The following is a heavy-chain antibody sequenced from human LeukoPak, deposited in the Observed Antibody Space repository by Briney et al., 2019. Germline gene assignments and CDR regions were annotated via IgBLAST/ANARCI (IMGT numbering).Heavy chain of an antibody. Sequence: PSETLSLTCTVSGGSISSYYWSWIRQPPGKGLEWIGYIYYSGSTNYNPSLKSRVTISLDTSKNQFSLKLSSVTAADTAVYYCARQGLGVGAAYYYGMDVWGQGTTVTVSS. CDR2: IYYSGST. D-gene: IGHD1-26*01. CDR1: GGSISSYY. V-gene: IGHV4-59*08. CDR3: ARQGLGVGAAYYYGMDV. J-gene: IGHJ6*02.